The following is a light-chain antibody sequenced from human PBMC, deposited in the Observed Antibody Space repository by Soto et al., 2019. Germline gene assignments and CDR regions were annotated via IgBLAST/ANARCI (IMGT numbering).Light chain of an antibody. CDR3: QQYNNWPT. V-gene: IGKV3-15*01. CDR2: GAS. CDR1: QSISTN. J-gene: IGKJ2*01. Sequence: EIVTTQSPATLSVSPGERATLSCRASQSISTNLAWYQQKPGQGPRLLIYGASTRATGIPGRFNGSGSGTEFTLTISRLQSEDFALYYCQQYNNWPTFAQGTKLEI.